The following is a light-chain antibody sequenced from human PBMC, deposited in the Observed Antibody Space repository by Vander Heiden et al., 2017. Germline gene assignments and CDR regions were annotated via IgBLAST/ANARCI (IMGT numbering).Light chain of an antibody. CDR1: QSIRSY. CDR2: AAS. CDR3: LQSYNTPDT. J-gene: IGKJ2*01. V-gene: IGKV1-39*01. Sequence: DIQMTQSPSSLSASVGDRVTITCRASQSIRSYLNWYQQKPGKAPKLLIYAASSLQSGVPSRFSGSGSGTDFTLTISSLQAEDFATYYCLQSYNTPDTFGQGTKLEIK.